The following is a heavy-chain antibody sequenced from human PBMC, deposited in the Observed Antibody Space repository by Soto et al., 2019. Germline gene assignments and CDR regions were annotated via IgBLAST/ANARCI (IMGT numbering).Heavy chain of an antibody. CDR2: IYWDDDE. D-gene: IGHD3-16*01. V-gene: IGHV2-5*02. CDR3: AHSXXXXXXDAQVGDFDY. J-gene: IGHJ4*02. Sequence: QITLKESGPTLVNPTQTLTLTCSFSGFSLTTDGVGVGWVRQPPGEALEWLALIYWDDDERYSPSLKTRLTITXDPSXNQXVLIXTXXDPVDTATYYCAHSXXXXXXDAQVGDFDYWGQGTLVTVSS. CDR1: GFSLTTDGVG.